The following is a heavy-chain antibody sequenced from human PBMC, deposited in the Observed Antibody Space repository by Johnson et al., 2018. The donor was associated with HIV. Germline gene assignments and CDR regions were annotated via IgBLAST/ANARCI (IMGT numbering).Heavy chain of an antibody. CDR3: ALVLGALPGAFDI. Sequence: QLVESGGGVVQPGRSLRLSCAASGFTFSSYAMHWVGQAPGKGLEWVAVISYDGSNKYYADSVKGLFTISRDNSKNTLYIQMNSLRAEDTAVYYCALVLGALPGAFDIWGQGTLVTVSS. CDR1: GFTFSSYA. CDR2: ISYDGSNK. D-gene: IGHD3-16*01. J-gene: IGHJ3*02. V-gene: IGHV3-30*14.